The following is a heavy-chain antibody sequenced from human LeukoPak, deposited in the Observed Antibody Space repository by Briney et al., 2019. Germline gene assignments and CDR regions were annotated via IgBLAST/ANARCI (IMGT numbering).Heavy chain of an antibody. D-gene: IGHD3-10*01. CDR1: GGSISSGSYY. Sequence: SETLSLTCTVSGGSISSGSYYWSWIRQPAGKGLEWIGRIYTSGSTNYNPSLKSRVTISVDTSKNQFPLKLSSVTAADTAVYYCARQGSGSYSVWFDPWGQGTLVTVSS. V-gene: IGHV4-61*02. J-gene: IGHJ5*02. CDR2: IYTSGST. CDR3: ARQGSGSYSVWFDP.